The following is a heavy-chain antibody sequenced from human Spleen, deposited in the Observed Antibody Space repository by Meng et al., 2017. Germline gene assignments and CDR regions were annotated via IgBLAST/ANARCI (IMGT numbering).Heavy chain of an antibody. CDR2: INHSGST. CDR3: ARGPTTMAHDFDY. D-gene: IGHD4-11*01. J-gene: IGHJ4*02. V-gene: IGHV4-34*01. Sequence: QVRLQHWGAGLLKPSATLSLTCVVSGGSFSDYYWSWIRQPPGKGLEWIGEINHSGSTNYNPSLESRATIPVDTSQNNLSLKLSSVTAADSAVYYCARGPTTMAHDFDYWGQGTLVTVSS. CDR1: GGSFSDYY.